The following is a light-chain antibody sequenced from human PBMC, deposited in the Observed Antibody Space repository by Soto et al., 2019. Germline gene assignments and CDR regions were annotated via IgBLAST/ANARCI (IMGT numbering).Light chain of an antibody. CDR2: GAS. Sequence: IVMTQSPATLSVSPGDRVTLSCRASQSVSSDLAWYQQRPGQAPRLLIYGASTRATGIPARFSGTGSGTECTLTISSLQSEDFAFYYCQQYNNWPPYTFGQGTKLEIK. V-gene: IGKV3-15*01. CDR1: QSVSSD. CDR3: QQYNNWPPYT. J-gene: IGKJ2*01.